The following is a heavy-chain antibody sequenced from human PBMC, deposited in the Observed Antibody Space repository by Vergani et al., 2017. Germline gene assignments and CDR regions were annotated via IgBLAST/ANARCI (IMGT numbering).Heavy chain of an antibody. D-gene: IGHD3-10*01. CDR3: ARDYLDFSGSGSPYYFDH. J-gene: IGHJ4*02. CDR1: GFFFSDYY. CDR2: IASSVTTV. Sequence: QVQLVESGGGVVQPGGSLRLSCQASGFFFSDYYMSWLRQAPGKGLEWISYIASSVTTVYYADSVKGRFTISRDNAKNSLYLEMNSLRAEDTAVYYCARDYLDFSGSGSPYYFDHWGQGTQVTVSS. V-gene: IGHV3-11*04.